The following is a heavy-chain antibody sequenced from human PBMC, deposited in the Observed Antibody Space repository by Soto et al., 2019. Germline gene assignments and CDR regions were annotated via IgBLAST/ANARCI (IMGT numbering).Heavy chain of an antibody. CDR1: GDSFTSYW. CDR2: IYPSDSDT. D-gene: IGHD6-13*01. CDR3: ARLQAAAGDNALTFDY. V-gene: IGHV5-10-1*01. J-gene: IGHJ4*02. Sequence: GAALKISGKGSGDSFTSYWIGWVRQMPGKGLEWMGMIYPSDSDTNYSPSFQGHVTISADKSISTAYLQWSSLKASDTAMYYCARLQAAAGDNALTFDYWGQGTLVNV.